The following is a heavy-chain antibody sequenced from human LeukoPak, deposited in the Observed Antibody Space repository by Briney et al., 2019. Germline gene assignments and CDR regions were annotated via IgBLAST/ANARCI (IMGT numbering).Heavy chain of an antibody. Sequence: SEPLSLPCTVSGGSISSYYWSWIPEPPGKGLEWIGYIYYSGNNKYNPSLKSRVNISVDTSKNQFSLKLSSVTAADTAVYYCARGLSWSGWFDYWGQGTLVTVSS. CDR3: ARGLSWSGWFDY. CDR1: GGSISSYY. CDR2: IYYSGNN. D-gene: IGHD6-19*01. J-gene: IGHJ4*02. V-gene: IGHV4-59*01.